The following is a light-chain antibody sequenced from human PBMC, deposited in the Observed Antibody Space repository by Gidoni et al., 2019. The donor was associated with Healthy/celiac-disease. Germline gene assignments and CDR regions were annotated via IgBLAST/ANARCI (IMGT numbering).Light chain of an antibody. Sequence: EIVLTQSPATLSLSPGERATLSCRDSQSVSSYLAWYQQKPGQAPMLRIYDAANGATGIPARFSGRGSGTDFTLTISSLDPEDFAVYYCQQRSNWPTFGGGTKVEIK. J-gene: IGKJ4*01. CDR1: QSVSSY. V-gene: IGKV3-11*01. CDR2: DAA. CDR3: QQRSNWPT.